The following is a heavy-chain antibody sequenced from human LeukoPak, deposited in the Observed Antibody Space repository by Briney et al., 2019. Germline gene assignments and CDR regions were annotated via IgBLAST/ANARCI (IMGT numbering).Heavy chain of an antibody. Sequence: GGSLRLSCAASGFTVSSNYMSWVRQAPGKGLEWVSVIYSGGSTYYADSVKGRFTISRDNSKNTLYLQMNSLRAGDTAVYYCARDRFGYSSGWYEDYWGQGTLVTVSS. J-gene: IGHJ4*02. CDR1: GFTVSSNY. D-gene: IGHD6-19*01. CDR2: IYSGGST. V-gene: IGHV3-66*01. CDR3: ARDRFGYSSGWYEDY.